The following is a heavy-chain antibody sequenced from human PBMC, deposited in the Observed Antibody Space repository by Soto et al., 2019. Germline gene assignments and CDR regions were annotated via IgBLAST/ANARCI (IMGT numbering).Heavy chain of an antibody. V-gene: IGHV1-69*12. Sequence: QVQLVQSGAEVKKPGSSVKVSCKASGGTFSSYAISWVRQAPGQGLEWMGGIIPIFGTADYAQKFQGRGTITAGEPTSTAYMELSSLRSEDTAVYYCAVTMTNYYYYGMDVWGQGTTVTVSS. D-gene: IGHD3-22*01. J-gene: IGHJ6*02. CDR2: IIPIFGTA. CDR1: GGTFSSYA. CDR3: AVTMTNYYYYGMDV.